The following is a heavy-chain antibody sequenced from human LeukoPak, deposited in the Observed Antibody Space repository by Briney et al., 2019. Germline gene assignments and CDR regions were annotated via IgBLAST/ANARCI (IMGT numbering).Heavy chain of an antibody. V-gene: IGHV3-7*01. D-gene: IGHD5-24*01. CDR1: GFTFSNYW. Sequence: PGGCLRLSCAAAGFTFSNYWMAWVRQAPGEGPEWVANIKQDESEKYYVDSVKGRFTISRDNAKKSLYLQMNSLRVDDTAVYYCARDVEGSLDYWGQGTLVTVSS. J-gene: IGHJ4*02. CDR2: IKQDESEK. CDR3: ARDVEGSLDY.